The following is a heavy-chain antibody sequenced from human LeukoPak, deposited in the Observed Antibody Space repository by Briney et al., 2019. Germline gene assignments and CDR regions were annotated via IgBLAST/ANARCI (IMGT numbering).Heavy chain of an antibody. CDR2: INPNSGGT. Sequence: ASVKVSCKASGYTFTGYYMHWVRQAPGQGLEWMGWINPNSGGTNYAQKFQGRVTMTRDTSISTAYMELSRLRSDDTAVYYCATIGYSSGWYYIDYWGQGTLVTVSS. CDR1: GYTFTGYY. J-gene: IGHJ4*02. V-gene: IGHV1-2*02. CDR3: ATIGYSSGWYYIDY. D-gene: IGHD6-19*01.